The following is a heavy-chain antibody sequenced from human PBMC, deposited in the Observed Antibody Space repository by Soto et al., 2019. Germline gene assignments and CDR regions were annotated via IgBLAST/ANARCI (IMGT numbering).Heavy chain of an antibody. V-gene: IGHV1-18*01. J-gene: IGHJ6*02. CDR2: ISAYNGNT. Sequence: QVQLVQSGAEVKKPGASVKVSCKASGYTFTSYGISWVRQAPGQGLEWMGWISAYNGNTNYAQKLPGRVTMTTDTSTSTAYMELRSLRSDDTAVYYCAREDIVVVPAAMSDYYGMDVWGQGTTVTVSS. CDR1: GYTFTSYG. CDR3: AREDIVVVPAAMSDYYGMDV. D-gene: IGHD2-2*01.